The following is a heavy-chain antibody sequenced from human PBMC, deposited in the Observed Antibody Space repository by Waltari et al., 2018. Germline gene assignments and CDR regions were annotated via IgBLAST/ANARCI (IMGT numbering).Heavy chain of an antibody. CDR1: GFTVSSNY. Sequence: EVQLVESGGGFIQSGGSLRLSCAASGFTVSSNYMSWVRQAPGKGLEWVSVIFSDGRTYYADSVKGRFTISRDNSKNTLYLQTNSLRAEDTAVYYCARDSRGGLFFDYWGQGTLVTVSS. CDR3: ARDSRGGLFFDY. J-gene: IGHJ4*02. V-gene: IGHV3-53*01. CDR2: IFSDGRT.